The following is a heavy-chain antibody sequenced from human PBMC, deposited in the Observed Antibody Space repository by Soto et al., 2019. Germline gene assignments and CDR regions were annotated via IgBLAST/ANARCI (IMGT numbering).Heavy chain of an antibody. J-gene: IGHJ6*02. CDR2: FDPEDGET. D-gene: IGHD3-16*01. V-gene: IGHV1-24*01. CDR1: GYTLTELS. CDR3: ATHLVNWAYYYYGMDV. Sequence: ASVKVSCKVSGYTLTELSMHWVRQAPGKGLEWMGGFDPEDGETIYAQKFQGRVTMTEDTSTDTAYMELSSLRSEDTAVYYCATHLVNWAYYYYGMDVWGQGTTFTVSS.